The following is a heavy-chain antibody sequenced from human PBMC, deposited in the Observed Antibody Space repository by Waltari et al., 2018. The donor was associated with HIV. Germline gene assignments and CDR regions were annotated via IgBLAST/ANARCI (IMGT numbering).Heavy chain of an antibody. CDR1: RDVFTNFS. V-gene: IGHV1-69*13. J-gene: IGHJ4*02. CDR2: STPYCGTT. D-gene: IGHD5-12*01. Sequence: VQLVQSGAEMKKPGSSVRVSCKCSRDVFTNFSFTWLRQAPGQRPEWMAESTPYCGTTDYARKCRSRVTLSADKSASTIYMDLRSLSSGDTAVYYCAAAPERPGFEAPLFFFDYWGQGTLITVSS. CDR3: AAAPERPGFEAPLFFFDY.